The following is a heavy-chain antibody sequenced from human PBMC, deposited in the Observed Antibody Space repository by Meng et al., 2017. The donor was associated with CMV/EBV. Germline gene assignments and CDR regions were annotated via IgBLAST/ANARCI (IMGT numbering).Heavy chain of an antibody. D-gene: IGHD6-19*01. V-gene: IGHV3-30-3*01. Sequence: GGSLRLSCAASGFTFSSYAMHWVRQAPGQGLEWVAVISFDGSNKYYADSVKSRFTISRDNSKNTLYLQMNSLRAEDTAVYYCARDGPAREQWLVQVWYYYYGMDVWGQGTTVTVSS. CDR3: ARDGPAREQWLVQVWYYYYGMDV. CDR1: GFTFSSYA. CDR2: ISFDGSNK. J-gene: IGHJ6*02.